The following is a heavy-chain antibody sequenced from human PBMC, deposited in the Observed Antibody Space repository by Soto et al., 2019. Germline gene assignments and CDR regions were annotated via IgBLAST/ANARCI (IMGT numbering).Heavy chain of an antibody. J-gene: IGHJ3*02. CDR1: GGSISSGGYY. CDR3: ASDTGDYYGSGTPSDAFDI. Sequence: SETLSLTCTVSGGSISSGGYYWSWIRQHPGKGLEWIGYIYYSGSTYYNPSLKSRVTISVDTSKNQFSLKLSSVTAADTAVYYCASDTGDYYGSGTPSDAFDIWGQGTMVIVSS. V-gene: IGHV4-31*03. CDR2: IYYSGST. D-gene: IGHD3-10*01.